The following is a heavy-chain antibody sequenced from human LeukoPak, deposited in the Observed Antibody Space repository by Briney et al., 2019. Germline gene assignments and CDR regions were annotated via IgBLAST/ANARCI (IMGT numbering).Heavy chain of an antibody. V-gene: IGHV3-53*01. J-gene: IGHJ5*02. CDR1: GFTVSSNY. CDR2: IYSGGST. Sequence: GGSLRLSCAASGFTVSSNYMSWVRQAPGKGLACVSDIYSGGSTYYAEAVKGRFTISRDNSKNTLYLQMSSLRAEDTAVYYCARGTILNWFDPWGQGTLVTVSS. CDR3: ARGTILNWFDP. D-gene: IGHD3-9*01.